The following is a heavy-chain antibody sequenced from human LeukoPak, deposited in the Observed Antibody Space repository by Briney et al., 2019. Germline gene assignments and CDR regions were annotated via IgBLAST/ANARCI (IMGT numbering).Heavy chain of an antibody. D-gene: IGHD1-26*01. CDR3: TRAPAWDLLHYN. V-gene: IGHV3-53*01. CDR1: GLDVSSGY. J-gene: IGHJ4*02. Sequence: GGSLRLSCAASGLDVSSGYLSWVRQAPGKGLEWVSFFYKFDTYYADSVRGRFTISRDNSKDTFYLQMNSLRVDDTAVYFCTRAPAWDLLHYNWGQGTRVTVSS. CDR2: FYKFDT.